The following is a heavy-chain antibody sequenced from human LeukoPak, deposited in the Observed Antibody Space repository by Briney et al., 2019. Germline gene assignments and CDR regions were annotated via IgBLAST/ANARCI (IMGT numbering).Heavy chain of an antibody. J-gene: IGHJ3*02. V-gene: IGHV3-21*01. D-gene: IGHD2-2*01. Sequence: PGGSLRLSCAASGFTFSSYSMNWVRQAPGKGLEWVSSISSSSSYIYYADSVKGRFTISRDNAKNSLYLQMNSLGAEDTAVYYCARDGPAFLDAFDIWGQGTMVTVSS. CDR3: ARDGPAFLDAFDI. CDR1: GFTFSSYS. CDR2: ISSSSSYI.